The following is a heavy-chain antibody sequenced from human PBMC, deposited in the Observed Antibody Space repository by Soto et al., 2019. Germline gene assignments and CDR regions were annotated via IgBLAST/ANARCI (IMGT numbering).Heavy chain of an antibody. CDR3: ARDSGAKLSSS. CDR2: IVPIYRTA. Sequence: SVKVSCKASGGTFSSYRFNWVRQARGQGLEWLGGIVPIYRTADYAQKFQGRVTITADESTRTVHMELSSLKSQDTALYYCARDSGAKLSSSWGQGTLVTVSS. CDR1: GGTFSSYR. D-gene: IGHD6-13*01. V-gene: IGHV1-69*13. J-gene: IGHJ4*02.